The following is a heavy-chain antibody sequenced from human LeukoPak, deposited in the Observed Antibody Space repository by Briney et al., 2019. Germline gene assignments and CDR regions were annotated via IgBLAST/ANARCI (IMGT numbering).Heavy chain of an antibody. CDR3: AKDTSIGKYCTNGVCSPFDY. CDR2: ISDSGDYT. V-gene: IGHV3-23*01. J-gene: IGHJ4*02. D-gene: IGHD2-8*01. CDR1: GFTFSSYA. Sequence: PGASLRLSCAGSGFTFSSYAMSWVRQAPGQGLEWVSVISDSGDYTSYADSVRGRFTISRDNSRNTLYLQMISLRPEDTAVYYCAKDTSIGKYCTNGVCSPFDYWGQGTLVTVSS.